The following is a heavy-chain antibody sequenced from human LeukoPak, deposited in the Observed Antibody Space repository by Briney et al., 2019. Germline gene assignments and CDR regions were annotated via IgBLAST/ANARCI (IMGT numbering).Heavy chain of an antibody. D-gene: IGHD3-10*01. J-gene: IGHJ4*02. V-gene: IGHV3-30*18. Sequence: GRSLRLSCAASGFTFSSYGMHWVREAPGEGLEGGTVISYDGSNKYYADSVKGRFTISRDNSKNTLYLQMNSLRAEDTAVYYCAKPLLWFGELPAVDYWGQGTLVTVSS. CDR1: GFTFSSYG. CDR3: AKPLLWFGELPAVDY. CDR2: ISYDGSNK.